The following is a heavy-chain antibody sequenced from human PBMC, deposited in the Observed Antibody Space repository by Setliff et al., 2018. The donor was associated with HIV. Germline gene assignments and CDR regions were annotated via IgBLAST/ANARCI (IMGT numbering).Heavy chain of an antibody. J-gene: IGHJ4*02. CDR2: TYISGNT. D-gene: IGHD6-13*01. Sequence: SETLSLTCSVSGGPIGSGDYYWTWIRQPAGKGLEWIGHTYISGNTNYNPSLKSRVTISIDTSKNQFSLKLTSVTAADTAVYSCAREDALTQQFDSWGQGTLVTVSS. CDR3: AREDALTQQFDS. V-gene: IGHV4-61*09. CDR1: GGPIGSGDYY.